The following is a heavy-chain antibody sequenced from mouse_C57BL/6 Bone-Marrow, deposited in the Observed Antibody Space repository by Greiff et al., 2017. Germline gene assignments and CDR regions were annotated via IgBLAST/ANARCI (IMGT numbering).Heavy chain of an antibody. CDR1: GYSITSGYY. CDR3: ARDRYYDAMDY. Sequence: EVKLMESGPGLVKPSQSLSLTCSVTGYSITSGYYWNWIRQFPGNKLEWMGYISYDGSNNYNPSLKNRISITRDTSKNQFFLKLNSVTTEDTATYYCARDRYYDAMDYWGQGTSVTVSS. CDR2: ISYDGSN. V-gene: IGHV3-6*01. J-gene: IGHJ4*01.